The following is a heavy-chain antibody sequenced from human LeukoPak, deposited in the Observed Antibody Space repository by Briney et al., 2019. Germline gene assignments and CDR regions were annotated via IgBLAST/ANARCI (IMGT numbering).Heavy chain of an antibody. Sequence: PSETLSLTCAVSGGSISSSNWWSWVRQPPGKGLEWIGEINHSGSTNYNPSLKSRVTISVDTSKNQFSLKLSSVTAADTAVYYCARIAPSVLLWFGSPGAFDIWGQGTMVTVSS. V-gene: IGHV4-4*02. CDR1: GGSISSSNW. CDR2: INHSGST. J-gene: IGHJ3*02. D-gene: IGHD3-10*01. CDR3: ARIAPSVLLWFGSPGAFDI.